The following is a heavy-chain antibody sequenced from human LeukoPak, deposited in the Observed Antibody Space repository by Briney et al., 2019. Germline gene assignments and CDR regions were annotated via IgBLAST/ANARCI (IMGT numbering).Heavy chain of an antibody. CDR1: GGTVSSYA. V-gene: IGHV1-69*11. J-gene: IGHJ3*02. CDR3: ARVPYYYDRSDYKMDVGAFHT. D-gene: IGHD3-22*01. CDR2: IIPILGTT. Sequence: SVTVSFTASGGTVSSYAINWMRQGPGQGLEWKGRIIPILGTTNYPQKFQGRVTIITDESTSTADTELSSLTSENMAVYYCARVPYYYDRSDYKMDVGAFHTWGQGTMVAVSS.